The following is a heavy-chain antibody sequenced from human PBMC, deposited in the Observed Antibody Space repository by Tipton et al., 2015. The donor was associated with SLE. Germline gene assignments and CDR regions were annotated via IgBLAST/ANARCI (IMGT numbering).Heavy chain of an antibody. V-gene: IGHV3-30*18. CDR1: GFTFSSYS. J-gene: IGHJ4*02. D-gene: IGHD6-6*01. CDR3: AKDRELGQDIRSIAARLDY. CDR2: ISYDGSNK. Sequence: RSLRLSCAASGFTFSSYSMNWVRQAPGKGLEWVAVISYDGSNKYYADSVKGRFTISRDNSKNSLYLQMNSLRAEDTAVYYCAKDRELGQDIRSIAARLDYWGQGTLVTVSS.